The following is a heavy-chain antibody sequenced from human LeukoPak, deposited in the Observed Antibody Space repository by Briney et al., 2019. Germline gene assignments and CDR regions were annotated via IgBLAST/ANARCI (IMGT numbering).Heavy chain of an antibody. CDR3: ARDWGESRREGLFDC. CDR1: GFTFSSYV. J-gene: IGHJ4*02. Sequence: QSGRSLRLSCAASGFTFSSYVIPWIRQAPGKGLEWVAVISYDGSNKFYADSVEGRFTISRDNSKNTLYLQLNSLRAEDTAVYYCARDWGESRREGLFDCWGQGTLVTVSS. CDR2: ISYDGSNK. D-gene: IGHD3-16*01. V-gene: IGHV3-30-3*01.